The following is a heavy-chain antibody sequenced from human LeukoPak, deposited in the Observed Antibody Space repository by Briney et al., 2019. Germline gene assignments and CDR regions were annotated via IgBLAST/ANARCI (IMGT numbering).Heavy chain of an antibody. CDR2: IKSKTDGGTT. D-gene: IGHD1-1*01. V-gene: IGHV3-15*01. CDR1: GFTVSNVW. J-gene: IGHJ5*02. Sequence: AGSLSISCAAFGFTVSNVWMSWVRQAPGKGLEWVGRIKSKTDGGTTDYAAPVKGRFTISRDDSKNTLYLQMNSLKPEDTAVYYCTTKIYNWNDRNWFDPCGQGTLVTVSS. CDR3: TTKIYNWNDRNWFDP.